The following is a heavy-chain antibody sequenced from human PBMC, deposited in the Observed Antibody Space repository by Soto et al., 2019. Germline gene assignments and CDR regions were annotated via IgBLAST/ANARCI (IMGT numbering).Heavy chain of an antibody. CDR2: IWYDGSNK. J-gene: IGHJ4*02. V-gene: IGHV3-33*01. CDR1: GFTFSSYG. Sequence: QVQLVESGGGVVQPGRSLRLSCAASGFTFSSYGMHWVRQAPGKGLEWVAVIWYDGSNKYYADSVKGRFTISRDNSKNTLYLQMNSLRAEDTAVYYCARDTKAAAGTGDYWGQGTLVTVSS. D-gene: IGHD6-13*01. CDR3: ARDTKAAAGTGDY.